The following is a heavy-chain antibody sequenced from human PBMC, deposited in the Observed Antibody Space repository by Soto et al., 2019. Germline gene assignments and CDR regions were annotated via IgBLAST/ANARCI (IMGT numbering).Heavy chain of an antibody. D-gene: IGHD3-3*01. Sequence: QVQLQESGPGLVKPSGTLSLTCDVSGGSISSTNWWSWVRQPPGKGLEWIGEIDLSGTTNYNPSLKSRVIMSIDQPQNQVSLTLIAVTAADTAVYYCAREIFGGHSPAGYCGQGTLVTVSS. CDR2: IDLSGTT. J-gene: IGHJ4*02. V-gene: IGHV4-4*02. CDR1: GGSISSTNW. CDR3: AREIFGGHSPAGY.